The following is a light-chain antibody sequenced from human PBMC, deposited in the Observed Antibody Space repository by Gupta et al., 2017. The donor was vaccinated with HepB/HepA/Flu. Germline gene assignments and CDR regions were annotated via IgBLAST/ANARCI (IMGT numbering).Light chain of an antibody. Sequence: DIQLTPSPATLSASVGDRVTITCRASQTISKWLAWYQQKAGKAPTLLNYEATRLESGVPSRFSGRASGAEFTLTSNSLQPDDFASYYCQQYVSYSSFGQGTKLEIK. J-gene: IGKJ2*03. CDR3: QQYVSYSS. CDR2: EAT. V-gene: IGKV1-5*03. CDR1: QTISKW.